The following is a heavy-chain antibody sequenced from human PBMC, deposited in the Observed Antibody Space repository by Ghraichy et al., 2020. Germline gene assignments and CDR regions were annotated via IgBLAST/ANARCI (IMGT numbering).Heavy chain of an antibody. Sequence: GESLNISCAASGFTFSSYAMHWVRQAPGKGLEWVAVISYDGSNKYYADSVKGRFTISRDNSKNTLYLQMNSLRAEDTAVYYCARDLGFPLGTMVRSGGAFDIWGQGTMVTVSS. V-gene: IGHV3-30*04. CDR3: ARDLGFPLGTMVRSGGAFDI. J-gene: IGHJ3*02. D-gene: IGHD3-10*01. CDR1: GFTFSSYA. CDR2: ISYDGSNK.